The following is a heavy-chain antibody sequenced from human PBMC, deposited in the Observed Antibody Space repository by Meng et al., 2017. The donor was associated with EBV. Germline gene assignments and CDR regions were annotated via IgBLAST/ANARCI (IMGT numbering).Heavy chain of an antibody. V-gene: IGHV1-18*01. Sequence: VRWVPSGLKVKKPGAYVKCPCKAFGYPCTSYGISWVRQAPGQGLEWMGWISAYNGNTNYAQKLQGRVTMTTDTSTSTAYMELRSLRSDDTAVYYCARGLDYFDYWGQGTLVTVSS. J-gene: IGHJ4*02. CDR2: ISAYNGNT. CDR3: ARGLDYFDY. CDR1: GYPCTSYG.